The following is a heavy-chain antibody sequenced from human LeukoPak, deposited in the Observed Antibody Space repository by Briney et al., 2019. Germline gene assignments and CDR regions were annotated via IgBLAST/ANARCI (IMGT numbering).Heavy chain of an antibody. CDR2: INHSGST. CDR3: ARVQPLWRGNCFAP. J-gene: IGHJ5*02. V-gene: IGHV4-34*01. CDR1: GGSFSGYY. D-gene: IGHD3-3*01. Sequence: SETLSLTCAVYGGSFSGYYWSWIRQPPGKGPEWIGEINHSGSTNYNPSLKSRVTISVDTSKNQFSLKLSSVTAADTAVYYCARVQPLWRGNCFAPWGQGPRFTVS.